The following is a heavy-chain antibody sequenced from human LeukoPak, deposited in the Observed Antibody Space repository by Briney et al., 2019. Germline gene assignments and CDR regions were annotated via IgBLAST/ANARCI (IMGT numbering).Heavy chain of an antibody. Sequence: ASVKVSCKASGHTFTGYHMHWMRQAPGQGLEWMGWINPNSGGTNYAQKFQGRVTMTSDTSISTAYMELSSLRSDDTAVYFCATTEDTGSYYDRSWGQGNLVSVS. J-gene: IGHJ5*02. CDR2: INPNSGGT. D-gene: IGHD1-26*01. V-gene: IGHV1-2*02. CDR3: ATTEDTGSYYDRS. CDR1: GHTFTGYH.